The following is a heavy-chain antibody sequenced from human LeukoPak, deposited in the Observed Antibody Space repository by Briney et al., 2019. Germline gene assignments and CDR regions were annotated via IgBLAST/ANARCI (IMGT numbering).Heavy chain of an antibody. J-gene: IGHJ4*02. V-gene: IGHV1-69*13. D-gene: IGHD6-13*01. CDR2: ITPIFGTA. CDR3: ARDSCSSRYYIDY. Sequence: SVKVSCKASGGTFSSYAISWVRQAPGQGLEWMGGITPIFGTAHYAQKFQGRVTITADESTSTAYTELSSLRSEDTAVYYCARDSCSSRYYIDYWGQGTLVTVSS. CDR1: GGTFSSYA.